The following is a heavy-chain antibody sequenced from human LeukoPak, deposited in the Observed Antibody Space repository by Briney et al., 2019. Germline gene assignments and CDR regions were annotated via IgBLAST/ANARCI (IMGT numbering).Heavy chain of an antibody. Sequence: PSETLSLTCAVSGDSISSGYYWGWIRQPPGKGLEWIGSIYHSGSTYYNPSLKSRVTISVDTSKNQFSLKLSSVTAADTAVYYCASIVVVPAAISTFDYWGQGTLVTVSS. CDR1: GDSISSGYY. CDR2: IYHSGST. J-gene: IGHJ4*02. CDR3: ASIVVVPAAISTFDY. D-gene: IGHD2-2*02. V-gene: IGHV4-38-2*01.